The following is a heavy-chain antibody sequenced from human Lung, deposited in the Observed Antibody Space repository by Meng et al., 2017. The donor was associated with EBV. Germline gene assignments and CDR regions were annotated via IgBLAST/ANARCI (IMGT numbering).Heavy chain of an antibody. J-gene: IGHJ4*02. V-gene: IGHV4-4*02. D-gene: IGHD2-21*01. Sequence: VQLAESGPGLVNPSGTLSLTCAVSGGSIIIGNWWSWVRQSPGKGLEWIGEIHHSGRTNYNPSLKSRITMSLDKPKNQFSLKLSSVTAADTAVYYCARDSDSAYSLGYWGQGTLVTVSS. CDR3: ARDSDSAYSLGY. CDR1: GGSIIIGNW. CDR2: IHHSGRT.